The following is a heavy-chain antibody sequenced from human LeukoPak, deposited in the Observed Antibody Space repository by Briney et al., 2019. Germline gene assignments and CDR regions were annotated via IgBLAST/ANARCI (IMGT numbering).Heavy chain of an antibody. J-gene: IGHJ4*02. CDR2: IYYSGST. CDR1: GGSISSYY. CDR3: ARGGSNYVGEFDY. V-gene: IGHV4-59*01. Sequence: SETLSLTCTVSGGSISSYYWSRIRQPPGKGLEWIGYIYYSGSTNYNPSLKSRVTISVDTSKNQFSLKLSSVTAADTAVYYCARGGSNYVGEFDYWGQGTLVTVSS. D-gene: IGHD3-16*01.